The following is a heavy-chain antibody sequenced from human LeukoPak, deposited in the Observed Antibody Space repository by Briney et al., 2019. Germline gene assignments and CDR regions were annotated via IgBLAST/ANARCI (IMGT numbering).Heavy chain of an antibody. V-gene: IGHV1-18*01. CDR2: ISAYNGNT. Sequence: EASVKVSCKASGYTFTSYGISWVRQAPGQGLEWMGWISAYNGNTNYAQKLQGRVTMTTDTSTSTAYMELRSLRSDDTAVYYCARDNGYYDFWSGSAAFYYYYYGMDVWGRGTTVTVSS. CDR3: ARDNGYYDFWSGSAAFYYYYYGMDV. D-gene: IGHD3-3*01. CDR1: GYTFTSYG. J-gene: IGHJ6*02.